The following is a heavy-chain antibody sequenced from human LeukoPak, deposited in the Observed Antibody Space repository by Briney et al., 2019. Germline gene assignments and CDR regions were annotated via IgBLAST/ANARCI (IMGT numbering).Heavy chain of an antibody. J-gene: IGHJ4*02. CDR2: IIPIFGTA. D-gene: IGHD3-10*01. Sequence: SVKVSCKASGGTFSSYAISWVRQAPGQGLEWMGRIIPIFGTANYAQKFQGRVTITTDESTSTAYMELSGLRSEDTAVYYCARDRVPYGPFDYWGQGTLVTVSS. CDR3: ARDRVPYGPFDY. V-gene: IGHV1-69*05. CDR1: GGTFSSYA.